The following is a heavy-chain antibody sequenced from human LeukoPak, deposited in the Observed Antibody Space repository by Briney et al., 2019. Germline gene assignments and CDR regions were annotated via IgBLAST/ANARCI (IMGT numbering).Heavy chain of an antibody. Sequence: SETLSLTCAVYGGSFSGYYWSWIRQPPGKGLEWIGEINHSGSTNYNPSLKSRVTISVDTSKNQFSLKLSSVTAADTAVYYCARGRRRDGYNFSYYYYYYMDVWGKGTTVTVSS. J-gene: IGHJ6*03. CDR1: GGSFSGYY. D-gene: IGHD5-24*01. CDR3: ARGRRRDGYNFSYYYYYYMDV. V-gene: IGHV4-34*01. CDR2: INHSGST.